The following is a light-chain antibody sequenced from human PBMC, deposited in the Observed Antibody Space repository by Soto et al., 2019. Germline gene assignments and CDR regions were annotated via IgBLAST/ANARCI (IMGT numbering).Light chain of an antibody. CDR1: QSVSSTY. V-gene: IGKV3-20*01. CDR3: QQFDSSGT. Sequence: EIVLTQSPATLSVSPGERATLSCRASQSVSSTYLSWYQQKPGQAPSLLLSGPSSRATGIPDRFSGSGSGTNFTLTICRLEPEDFAAYYCQQFDSSGTFGQGTKVDIK. J-gene: IGKJ1*01. CDR2: GPS.